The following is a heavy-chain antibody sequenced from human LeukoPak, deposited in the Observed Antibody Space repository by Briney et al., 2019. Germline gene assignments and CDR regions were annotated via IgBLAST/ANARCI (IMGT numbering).Heavy chain of an antibody. CDR1: GFTFSSYA. V-gene: IGHV4-59*08. J-gene: IGHJ6*02. CDR2: IYYSGST. D-gene: IGHD1-26*01. Sequence: AGGSLRLSCAASGFTFSSYAMSWIRQPPGKGLEWIGYIYYSGSTNYNPSLKSRVTISVDTSKNQFSLKLSSVTAADTAVYYCARRGSYYSYYYYYYGMDVWGQGTTVTVSS. CDR3: ARRGSYYSYYYYYYGMDV.